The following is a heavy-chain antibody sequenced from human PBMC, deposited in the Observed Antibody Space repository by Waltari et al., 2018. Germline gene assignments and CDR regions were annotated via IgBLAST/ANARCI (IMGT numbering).Heavy chain of an antibody. CDR3: AVSPDTATSRAAFHF. Sequence: QVQLQESGPGLAKASQTLSLTCAVSGGAISTLHFYWSWIRQPAGKGLEWIGRIYRSGVTDYNPSLRGRATMFLDMSKNQFSLTVDSLIAADTAVYYCAVSPDTATSRAAFHFWGPGTTVSVSS. D-gene: IGHD5-18*01. CDR1: GGAISTLHFY. V-gene: IGHV4-61*02. CDR2: IYRSGVT. J-gene: IGHJ6*02.